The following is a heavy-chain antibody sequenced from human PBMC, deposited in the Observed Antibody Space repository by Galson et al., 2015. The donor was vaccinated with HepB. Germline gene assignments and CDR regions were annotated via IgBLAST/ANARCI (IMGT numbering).Heavy chain of an antibody. Sequence: QSGAEVKKPGESLRISCKGSGFTFTNYWIGWVRQVPGKGLEWMGIIYPGDSDTRYSPSFQGQVTISADKSISTAYLQWSSLKASDTAMYYCARPISIWSGLGGGAFDIWGQGTMVTVSS. CDR3: ARPISIWSGLGGGAFDI. D-gene: IGHD3-3*01. V-gene: IGHV5-51*01. CDR2: IYPGDSDT. CDR1: GFTFTNYW. J-gene: IGHJ3*02.